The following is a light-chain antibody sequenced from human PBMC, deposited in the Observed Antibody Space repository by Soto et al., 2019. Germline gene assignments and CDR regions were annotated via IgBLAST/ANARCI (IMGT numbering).Light chain of an antibody. CDR2: EVS. V-gene: IGLV2-14*01. CDR1: NSDVGGYNY. J-gene: IGLJ2*01. CDR3: SSYTSSLTRV. Sequence: QSALTQPASVSGSPGQSITISCTGTNSDVGGYNYVSWYQQHPGKAPKLMIYEVSNRPSGVSNRFSGSKSGNTASLIISGPQIEDEEHYNCSSYTSSLTRVFGGGTKLTVL.